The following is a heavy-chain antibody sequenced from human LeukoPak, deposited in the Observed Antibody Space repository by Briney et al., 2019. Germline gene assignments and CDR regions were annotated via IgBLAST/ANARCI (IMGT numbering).Heavy chain of an antibody. D-gene: IGHD6-19*01. Sequence: SETLSLTCTVSGGSVSSSPYYWGWIRQPPGKGLEWIGSMSYSGNTYYIPSLKSRATISVDTSKNQFSLKLSSVTASDTAVYYCARRPSRGWYVDYWGQGTLVTVSS. CDR2: MSYSGNT. CDR3: ARRPSRGWYVDY. CDR1: GGSVSSSPYY. V-gene: IGHV4-39*01. J-gene: IGHJ4*02.